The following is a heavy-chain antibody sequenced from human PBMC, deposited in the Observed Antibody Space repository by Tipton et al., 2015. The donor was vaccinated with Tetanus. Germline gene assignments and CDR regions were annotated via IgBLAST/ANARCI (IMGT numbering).Heavy chain of an antibody. D-gene: IGHD2-2*02. CDR1: GGTFTNYA. J-gene: IGHJ3*02. Sequence: QLVQSGAEMKQPGSSVKVSCKASGGTFTNYALSWVRQAPGQGLEWMGRINPDNDGTFYAQKFQGRVTITRDTSISTAFLELSSLRIDDTVVYYCARRGRHTQDAFDIWGQGTMVTVSS. V-gene: IGHV1-2*01. CDR2: INPDNDGT. CDR3: ARRGRHTQDAFDI.